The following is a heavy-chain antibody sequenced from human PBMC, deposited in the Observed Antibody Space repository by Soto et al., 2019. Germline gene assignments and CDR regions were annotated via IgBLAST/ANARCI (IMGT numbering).Heavy chain of an antibody. J-gene: IGHJ4*02. D-gene: IGHD2-15*01. CDR2: IIPILGIA. CDR3: ERFPSLRGQSDIY. Sequence: QVQLVQSGAEVKKPGSSVKVSCKASGGTFSSYTISWVRQAPGQGLEWMGRIIPILGIANYAQKFQVRVTITEDTSTSTAYMELSSLRSEDTAVYYCERFPSLRGQSDIYWGQGTLVTVSS. CDR1: GGTFSSYT. V-gene: IGHV1-69*02.